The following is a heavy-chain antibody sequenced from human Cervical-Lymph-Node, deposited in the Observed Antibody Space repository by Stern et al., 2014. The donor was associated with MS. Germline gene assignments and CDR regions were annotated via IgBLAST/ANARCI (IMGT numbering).Heavy chain of an antibody. D-gene: IGHD3-22*01. Sequence: QLVQSGPEVKKPGTSVKVSCKASGFTFTSSAVQWVRQARGQRLEWIGWIVVGSGNPNYAQKFQERVTITRDMSTSTAYMELSSLRSEDTAVYYCAAKKDYYDSSGDDAFDIWGQGTMVTVSS. CDR3: AAKKDYYDSSGDDAFDI. CDR2: IVVGSGNP. J-gene: IGHJ3*02. CDR1: GFTFTSSA. V-gene: IGHV1-58*01.